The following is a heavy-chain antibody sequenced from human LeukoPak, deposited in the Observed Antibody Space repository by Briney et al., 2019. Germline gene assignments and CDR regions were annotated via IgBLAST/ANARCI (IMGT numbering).Heavy chain of an antibody. CDR1: GGSLSSYY. CDR2: IYYSGST. V-gene: IGHV4-59*01. Sequence: SETLSLTCTVSGGSLSSYYWSWIRQPPGKGLEWIGYIYYSGSTNYNPSLKSRVTISVDTSKNQFSLKLSSVTAADTAVYYCARDVFYYMDVWGKGTTVTVSS. J-gene: IGHJ6*03. D-gene: IGHD2-8*01. CDR3: ARDVFYYMDV.